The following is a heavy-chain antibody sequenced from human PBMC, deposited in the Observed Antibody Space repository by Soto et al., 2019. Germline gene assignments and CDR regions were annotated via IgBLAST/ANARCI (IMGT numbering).Heavy chain of an antibody. V-gene: IGHV4-39*01. CDR3: ARTFPPPRLFFSEPLLVVPAAMRGGAFDI. J-gene: IGHJ3*02. D-gene: IGHD2-2*01. CDR2: IYYSGST. Sequence: QLQLQESGPGLVKPSETLSLTCTVSGGSISSSSYYWGWIRQPPGKGLEWIGSIYYSGSTYYNPSLKSRVTISVDTSTNQFSLRLSSVTAADTAVYYCARTFPPPRLFFSEPLLVVPAAMRGGAFDIWGQGTMVTVSS. CDR1: GGSISSSSYY.